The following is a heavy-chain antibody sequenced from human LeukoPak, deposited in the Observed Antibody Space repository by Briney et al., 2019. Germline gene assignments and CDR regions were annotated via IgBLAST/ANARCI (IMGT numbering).Heavy chain of an antibody. D-gene: IGHD3-22*01. CDR1: GFTFSSYA. CDR2: ISYDGSNK. Sequence: GSLRLSCAASGFTFSSYAMHWVRQAPGKGLEWVAVISYDGSNKYYADSVKGRFTISRHNSKNTLYLQMNSLRAEDTAVYYCARYDSSGYLFDYWGQGTLVTVSS. J-gene: IGHJ4*02. V-gene: IGHV3-30*01. CDR3: ARYDSSGYLFDY.